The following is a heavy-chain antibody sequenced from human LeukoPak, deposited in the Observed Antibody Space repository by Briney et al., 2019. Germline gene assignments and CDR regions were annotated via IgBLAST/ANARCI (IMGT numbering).Heavy chain of an antibody. CDR1: GFTFSSYS. D-gene: IGHD1-1*01. V-gene: IGHV3-21*01. CDR3: ARDPYNWNAFDI. Sequence: GGSLRLSCAASGFTFSSYSMNWVRQAPGKGLEWVSSISSSSYIYYADSVKGRFTISRDNAKNSLYLQMNSLRAEDTAVYYCARDPYNWNAFDIWGQGTMVTVSS. CDR2: ISSSSYI. J-gene: IGHJ3*02.